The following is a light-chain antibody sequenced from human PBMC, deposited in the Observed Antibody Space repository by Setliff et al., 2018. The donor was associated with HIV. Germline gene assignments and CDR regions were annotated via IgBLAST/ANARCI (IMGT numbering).Light chain of an antibody. CDR1: DSDVGGYNY. V-gene: IGLV2-14*01. J-gene: IGLJ2*01. CDR2: EVT. CDR3: SSYTAGSPPVV. Sequence: QSVLTQPASVSGSPGQSITISCTGADSDVGGYNYVSWYQQHPGKAPKLMIYEVTNRPSGVSNRFSGSKSGNTASLTISGLQADDEADYFCSSYTAGSPPVVFGGGTKVTVL.